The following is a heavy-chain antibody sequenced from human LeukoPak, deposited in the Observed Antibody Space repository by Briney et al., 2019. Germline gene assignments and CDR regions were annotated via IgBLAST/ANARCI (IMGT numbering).Heavy chain of an antibody. CDR3: ARDGIVVVPTRSDAFDI. J-gene: IGHJ3*02. D-gene: IGHD2-2*01. V-gene: IGHV1-2*02. CDR1: GYTFTSYD. Sequence: ASVKVSCKASGYTFTSYDINWVRQATGQGLEWMGWMNPNSGGTNHTQNFQGRVTMTRDTSISTAYMELTRLRSDDTAVYYCARDGIVVVPTRSDAFDIWGQGTMVTVSS. CDR2: MNPNSGGT.